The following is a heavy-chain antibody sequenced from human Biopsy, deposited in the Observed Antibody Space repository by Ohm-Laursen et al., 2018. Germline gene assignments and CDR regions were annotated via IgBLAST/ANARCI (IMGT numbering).Heavy chain of an antibody. J-gene: IGHJ4*02. CDR2: ISASGNHI. Sequence: SLRLSCAASGFDFSDYSMNWVRQAPGKGLERVSSISASGNHIYYTDSVKGRFTVSRYNGKNSVYLQMNSLRVEDTAVYYCARDGEAKYCKHGVCPSDFWGQGTLVTASS. V-gene: IGHV3-21*01. CDR1: GFDFSDYS. D-gene: IGHD2-8*01. CDR3: ARDGEAKYCKHGVCPSDF.